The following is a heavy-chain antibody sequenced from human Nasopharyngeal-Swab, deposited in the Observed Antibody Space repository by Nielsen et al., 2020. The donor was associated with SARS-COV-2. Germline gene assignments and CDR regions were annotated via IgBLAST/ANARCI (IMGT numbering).Heavy chain of an antibody. CDR3: AKVLSPKSHLDY. Sequence: GESLKISCAASGFTFSSYGMHWVRQAPGKGLEWVAVISYDGSNKYYADSVKGRFTISRDNSKNTLYLQMNSLRAEDTAVYYCAKVLSPKSHLDYWGQGTLVTVSS. D-gene: IGHD3-3*02. V-gene: IGHV3-30*18. CDR1: GFTFSSYG. CDR2: ISYDGSNK. J-gene: IGHJ4*02.